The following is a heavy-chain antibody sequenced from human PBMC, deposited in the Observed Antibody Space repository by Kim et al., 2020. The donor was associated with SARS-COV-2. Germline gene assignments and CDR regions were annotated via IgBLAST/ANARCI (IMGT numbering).Heavy chain of an antibody. V-gene: IGHV3-74*01. Sequence: GGSLRLSCEASGFTFSSFWMHWVRQAPGKGLVWVSRIDTDGTTINYADSVKGRFIISRDNAKNTLYPQMDALRDEDTAEYYCVRGSNDWIGTDYWGQGTLVTVSA. D-gene: IGHD3-9*01. CDR1: GFTFSSFW. CDR3: VRGSNDWIGTDY. J-gene: IGHJ4*02. CDR2: IDTDGTTI.